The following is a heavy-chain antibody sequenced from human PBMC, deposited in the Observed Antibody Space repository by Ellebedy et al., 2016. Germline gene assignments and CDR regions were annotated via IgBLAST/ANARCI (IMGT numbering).Heavy chain of an antibody. Sequence: GGSLRLXXAASGFTFSSYAMSWVRQAPGKGLEWVATIVNSGRETYYPESLKGRFTISRDNAMNSVYLQMDSLTVEDTAVYYCTRDGSEWSRDYWGQGTLVTVSS. J-gene: IGHJ4*02. CDR1: GFTFSSYA. CDR3: TRDGSEWSRDY. V-gene: IGHV3-21*06. CDR2: IVNSGRET. D-gene: IGHD2-8*01.